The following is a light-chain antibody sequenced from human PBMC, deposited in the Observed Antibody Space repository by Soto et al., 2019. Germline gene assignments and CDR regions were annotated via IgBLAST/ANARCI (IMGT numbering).Light chain of an antibody. Sequence: DIQLTQSPSSLSASVGDRVTFTCRASQDISHFLAWYQQRPGEVPRLLIYGASTLQSGVPSRFSGSGFGTEFTLTNTTLQPEDVATYYCQKYNKDSPATFGPGTKVEIK. CDR2: GAS. CDR1: QDISHF. J-gene: IGKJ1*01. V-gene: IGKV1-27*01. CDR3: QKYNKDSPAT.